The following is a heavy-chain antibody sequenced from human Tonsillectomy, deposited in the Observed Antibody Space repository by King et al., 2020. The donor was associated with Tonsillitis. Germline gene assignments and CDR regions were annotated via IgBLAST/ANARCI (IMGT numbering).Heavy chain of an antibody. J-gene: IGHJ4*02. V-gene: IGHV3-48*03. CDR1: GFTFSSYE. CDR2: ISSSGISI. D-gene: IGHD6-13*01. Sequence: VQLVESGGGLVQPGGSLRLSCAASGFTFSSYEMNWVRQAPGKGLEGVSYISSSGISISYADSLKGRFTISRDNAKNSLYLQMNSLRAEDTAVYYCARAAAGLRYFDYWGQGTLVTFSS. CDR3: ARAAAGLRYFDY.